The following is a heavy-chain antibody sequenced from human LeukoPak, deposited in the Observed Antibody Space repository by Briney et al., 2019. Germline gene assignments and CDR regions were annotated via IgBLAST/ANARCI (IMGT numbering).Heavy chain of an antibody. CDR1: GFTFSDYY. CDR3: ASYYDFWSGYYYMDV. D-gene: IGHD3-3*01. Sequence: GGSLRLSCAASGFTFSDYYMSWIRQAPGKGLEWVSYISSSGSTIYYADSVKGGFTISRDNAKKSLYLQMNSLRAEDTAVYYCASYYDFWSGYYYMDVWGKGTTVTVSS. CDR2: ISSSGSTI. V-gene: IGHV3-11*01. J-gene: IGHJ6*03.